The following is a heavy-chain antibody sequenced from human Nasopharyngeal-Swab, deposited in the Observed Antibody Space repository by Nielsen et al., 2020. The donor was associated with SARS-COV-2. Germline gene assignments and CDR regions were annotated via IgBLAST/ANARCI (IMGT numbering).Heavy chain of an antibody. Sequence: GESLKISCAASGFIFSASAIHWVRQASGKGLEWVGRIGDKDHNYATTYGASVQGRFTISRDDSKNTAFLQMNSLKTEDTAVYYCATGAPSGTFYDNWGQGVLVTDSS. D-gene: IGHD1-26*01. V-gene: IGHV3-73*01. CDR2: IGDKDHNYAT. CDR3: ATGAPSGTFYDN. J-gene: IGHJ4*02. CDR1: GFIFSASA.